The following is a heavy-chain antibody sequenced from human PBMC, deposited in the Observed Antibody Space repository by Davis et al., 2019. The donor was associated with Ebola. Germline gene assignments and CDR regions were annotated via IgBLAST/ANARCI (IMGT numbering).Heavy chain of an antibody. CDR2: IDYSGST. J-gene: IGHJ5*02. D-gene: IGHD6-13*01. V-gene: IGHV4-59*01. Sequence: MPSETLSLTCTVSGGSITSYYWNWIRQPPGKGLEWIGYIDYSGSTNYNPSLKSRVTISVDTSKNQFSLKLTSVTAADTAVYYGTGGAGYSGTWYNWFDPWGQGTLVTVSS. CDR3: TGGAGYSGTWYNWFDP. CDR1: GGSITSYY.